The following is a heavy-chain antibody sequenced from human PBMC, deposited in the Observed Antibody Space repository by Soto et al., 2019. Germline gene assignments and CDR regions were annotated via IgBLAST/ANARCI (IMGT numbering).Heavy chain of an antibody. J-gene: IGHJ6*02. CDR1: GYTFTSYD. CDR3: ARSIYSSGWSRLYYYYYGMDV. Sequence: GASVKVSCKASGYTFTSYDINWVRQATGQGLEGKGWMNPNSGNTGYAQKFQGRVTMTRNTSISTAYMELSSLRSEYTAVYYCARSIYSSGWSRLYYYYYGMDVWGQGTTVTVS. CDR2: MNPNSGNT. V-gene: IGHV1-8*01. D-gene: IGHD6-19*01.